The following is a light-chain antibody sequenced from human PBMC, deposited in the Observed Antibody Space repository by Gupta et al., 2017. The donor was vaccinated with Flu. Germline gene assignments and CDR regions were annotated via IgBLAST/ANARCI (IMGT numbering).Light chain of an antibody. Sequence: EVVLTQSPLSLSVTLGQPASISCRSSRSLAYTDGNTYLNWFHQRPGQAPRRLIFKASNRDAGVPDRISGSGSGTDFTLKISRVEAEDVGVYYCMQGTHWPPITFGPGTKVEIK. CDR1: RSLAYTDGNTY. V-gene: IGKV2-30*01. CDR3: MQGTHWPPIT. CDR2: KAS. J-gene: IGKJ3*01.